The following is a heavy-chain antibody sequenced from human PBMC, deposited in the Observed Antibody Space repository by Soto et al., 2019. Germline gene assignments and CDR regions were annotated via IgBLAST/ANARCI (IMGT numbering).Heavy chain of an antibody. CDR3: ARVRTTLDFYYYYMDV. CDR1: GDSISDDY. V-gene: IGHV4-59*08. D-gene: IGHD2-2*01. Sequence: SETLSLTCTVSGDSISDDYWSRIRQPPGKALEWIGYIYYSGSTSYNPSFKSRVTISVDTSKTQFSLKLSSVTAADSVVYYCARVRTTLDFYYYYMDVWGIGTTVTVS. CDR2: IYYSGST. J-gene: IGHJ6*03.